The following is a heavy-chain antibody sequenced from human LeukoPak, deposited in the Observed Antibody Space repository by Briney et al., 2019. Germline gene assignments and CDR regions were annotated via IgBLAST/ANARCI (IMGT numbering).Heavy chain of an antibody. J-gene: IGHJ1*01. CDR2: IYPGDSDT. V-gene: IGHV5-51*01. Sequence: GESLKISCKGSGYSFTSYWIGCVRQMPGKGLEWMGIIYPGDSDTRYSPSFQGQVTISADKSISTAYLQWSSLKASDTAMYYCARPDNYYDSSGYYFAFQHWGQGTLVTVSS. D-gene: IGHD3-22*01. CDR3: ARPDNYYDSSGYYFAFQH. CDR1: GYSFTSYW.